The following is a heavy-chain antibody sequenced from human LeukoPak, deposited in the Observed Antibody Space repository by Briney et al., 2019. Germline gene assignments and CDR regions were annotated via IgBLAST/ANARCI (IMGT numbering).Heavy chain of an antibody. Sequence: VASVKVSCKASGYTFTGYYMHWVRQAPGQGLEWMGWFNPNSGGTNYAQKFQGRVTMTRDTSISTAYMELSRLRSDDTAVYYCARDIVMVTYWFDPWGQGTLVTVSS. V-gene: IGHV1-2*02. J-gene: IGHJ5*02. CDR3: ARDIVMVTYWFDP. CDR1: GYTFTGYY. D-gene: IGHD5-18*01. CDR2: FNPNSGGT.